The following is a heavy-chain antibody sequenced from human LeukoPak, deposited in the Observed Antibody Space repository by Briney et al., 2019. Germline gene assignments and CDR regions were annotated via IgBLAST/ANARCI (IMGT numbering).Heavy chain of an antibody. J-gene: IGHJ6*02. CDR1: GFTFSSYG. CDR3: AKDGGRYCSSTSCAWDYYGMDV. Sequence: GRSLRHSCAASGFTFSSYGIHWVRQAPGKGLEWVSVISYDGSNKYYADSVKGRFSISRDNSKNTLFLQMNTLRAEDTAVYYCAKDGGRYCSSTSCAWDYYGMDVWGQGTTVTVSS. CDR2: ISYDGSNK. V-gene: IGHV3-30*18. D-gene: IGHD2-2*01.